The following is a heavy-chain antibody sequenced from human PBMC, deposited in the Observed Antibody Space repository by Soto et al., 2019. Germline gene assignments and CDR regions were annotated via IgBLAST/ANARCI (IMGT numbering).Heavy chain of an antibody. Sequence: GGSLRLSCAASGFTFCSYSLNWVRQAPGKGLEWVSYITSSSSTIYYADSVKGRFTISRDNAKNSLYLQMNSLRAEDTAVYYCARDLAAAILDYWGQGTLVTVSS. CDR3: ARDLAAAILDY. CDR2: ITSSSSTI. CDR1: GFTFCSYS. J-gene: IGHJ4*02. V-gene: IGHV3-48*01. D-gene: IGHD6-13*01.